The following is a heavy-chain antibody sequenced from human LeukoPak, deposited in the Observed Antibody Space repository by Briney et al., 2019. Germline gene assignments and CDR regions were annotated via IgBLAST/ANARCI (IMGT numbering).Heavy chain of an antibody. CDR1: GFTFSAHG. CDR2: IWYDGSKQ. Sequence: GGSLRLSCAASGFTFSAHGMHWVRQAPGKGLEWVAVIWYDGSKQEYAESVKGRFTISRDDSKNTLYLQMNSLRAEDTAVYYCARVMGPKGDAFDIWGQGTMVTVSS. J-gene: IGHJ3*02. CDR3: ARVMGPKGDAFDI. V-gene: IGHV3-33*01. D-gene: IGHD2-8*01.